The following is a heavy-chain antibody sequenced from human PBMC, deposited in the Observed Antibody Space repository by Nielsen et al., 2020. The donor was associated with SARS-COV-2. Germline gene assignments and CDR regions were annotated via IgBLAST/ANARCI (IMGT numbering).Heavy chain of an antibody. Sequence: GGSLRLSCAASGFTFSSYWMSWVRQAPGKGLEWVANIKQDGSEKYYADSVKGRFTISRDNSKNTLYLQMNSLRAEDTAVYYCARSVGGTAMPYYYYYGMDVWGQGTTVTVSS. V-gene: IGHV3-7*01. CDR1: GFTFSSYW. D-gene: IGHD5-18*01. J-gene: IGHJ6*02. CDR3: ARSVGGTAMPYYYYYGMDV. CDR2: IKQDGSEK.